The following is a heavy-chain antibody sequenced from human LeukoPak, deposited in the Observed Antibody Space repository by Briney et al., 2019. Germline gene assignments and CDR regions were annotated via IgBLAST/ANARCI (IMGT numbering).Heavy chain of an antibody. Sequence: TSETLSLTCAVYGGSFSGYYWSWIRQPPGKGLEWIGSIYYSGSTYYNPSLKSRVTISVDTSKNQFSLKLSSVTAADTAVYYCARRFDGSSGGWGPTPVEIDYWGQGTLVTVSS. V-gene: IGHV4-34*01. J-gene: IGHJ4*02. CDR3: ARRFDGSSGGWGPTPVEIDY. D-gene: IGHD6-19*01. CDR1: GGSFSGYY. CDR2: IYYSGST.